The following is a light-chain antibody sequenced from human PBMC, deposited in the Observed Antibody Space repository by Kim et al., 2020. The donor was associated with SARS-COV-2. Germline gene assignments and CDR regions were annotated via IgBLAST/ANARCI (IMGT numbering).Light chain of an antibody. V-gene: IGKV3-11*01. CDR3: QQRSNWPIT. J-gene: IGKJ4*01. CDR2: DAS. Sequence: EIVLTQSPATLSLSPGERATLSCRASQSINSHLAWFQQKPGQAPRPLIYDASNRATGIPARFSGSGSGTDFTLTISSLEPEDFAVYYCQQRSNWPITLGGGTKVDIK. CDR1: QSINSH.